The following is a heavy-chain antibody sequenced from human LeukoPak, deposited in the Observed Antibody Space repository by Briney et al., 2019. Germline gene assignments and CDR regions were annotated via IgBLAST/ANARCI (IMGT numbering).Heavy chain of an antibody. J-gene: IGHJ4*02. Sequence: ASVKVSCKASGYTFTGYYMHWVRQAPGQGLEWMGWINPNSGGTNYAQKFQGRVTMTRDTSISTAYMELSRLRSDDTAVYYCARGPYIVVVPAALSGYTPFDYWGQGTLVTVSS. CDR2: INPNSGGT. CDR3: ARGPYIVVVPAALSGYTPFDY. D-gene: IGHD2-2*01. V-gene: IGHV1-2*02. CDR1: GYTFTGYY.